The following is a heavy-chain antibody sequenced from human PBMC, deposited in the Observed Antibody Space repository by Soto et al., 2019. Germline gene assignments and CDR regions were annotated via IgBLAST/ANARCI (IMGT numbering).Heavy chain of an antibody. CDR3: ARDRSYYYDSRGYHDAFDI. V-gene: IGHV3-48*02. D-gene: IGHD3-22*01. Sequence: LRLSCAASGFTFSSYSMNWVRQAPGKGLEWVSYISSSRSTIYYADSVKGRFTISRDNAKNSLYLQMNSLRDEDTAVYYCARDRSYYYDSRGYHDAFDIWGQGTMVT. CDR2: ISSSRSTI. CDR1: GFTFSSYS. J-gene: IGHJ3*02.